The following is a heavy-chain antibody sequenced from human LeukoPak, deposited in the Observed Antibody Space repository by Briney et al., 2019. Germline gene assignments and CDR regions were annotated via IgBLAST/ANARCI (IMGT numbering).Heavy chain of an antibody. CDR3: ARDPGHVYGDYAGSHYYYGMDV. CDR1: GGSISSGGYY. CDR2: IYYSGST. V-gene: IGHV4-31*03. D-gene: IGHD4-17*01. J-gene: IGHJ6*04. Sequence: SQTLSLTCTVSGGSISSGGYYWSWIRQHPGKGLEWIGYIYYSGSTYYNPSLKSRVTISVDTSKNQFSLKLSSVTAADTAVYYCARDPGHVYGDYAGSHYYYGMDVWGKGTTVTVSS.